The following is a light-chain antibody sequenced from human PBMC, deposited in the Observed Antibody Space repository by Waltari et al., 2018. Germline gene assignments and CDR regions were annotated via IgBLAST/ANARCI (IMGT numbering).Light chain of an antibody. CDR3: QQYNSYSPLT. CDR2: KAS. V-gene: IGKV1-5*03. CDR1: QSISSW. J-gene: IGKJ4*01. Sequence: DIQMNQSPSTLSASVGDRVTITCPASQSISSWLAWYQQKPGNAPKLLIYKASSLESGVPSRFSGSGSGTEFTLTISSLQPDDFATYYCQQYNSYSPLTFGGGTKVEIK.